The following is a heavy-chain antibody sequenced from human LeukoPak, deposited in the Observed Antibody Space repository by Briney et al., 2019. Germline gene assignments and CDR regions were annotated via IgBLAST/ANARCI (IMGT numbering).Heavy chain of an antibody. CDR3: GRDKRGYSYGYHY. CDR1: GGTFSSYA. J-gene: IGHJ4*02. V-gene: IGHV1-69*01. Sequence: SVKVSCKASGGTFSSYAISWVRQAPGQGLEWMGGIIPIFGTANYAQKFQGRVTITADESTSTAYMELSSLRSEDTAVYYCGRDKRGYSYGYHYWGQGTLVTVSS. D-gene: IGHD5-18*01. CDR2: IIPIFGTA.